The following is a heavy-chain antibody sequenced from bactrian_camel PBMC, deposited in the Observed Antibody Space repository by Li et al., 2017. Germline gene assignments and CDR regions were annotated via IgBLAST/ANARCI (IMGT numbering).Heavy chain of an antibody. CDR1: LYIYSSYC. Sequence: HVQLVESGGESVQAGGSLRLSCEISLYIYSSYCMGWFRQAPGKEREGVARIEYDGITTYAVSVKGRFTISKDNARNTLYLEMNTLKPDDTAMYYCAADRLCARRRAATCLGVNYFAYWGQGTQVTVS. J-gene: IGHJ4*01. CDR2: IEYDGIT. V-gene: IGHV3-3*01. D-gene: IGHD3*01. CDR3: AADRLCARRRAATCLGVNYFAY.